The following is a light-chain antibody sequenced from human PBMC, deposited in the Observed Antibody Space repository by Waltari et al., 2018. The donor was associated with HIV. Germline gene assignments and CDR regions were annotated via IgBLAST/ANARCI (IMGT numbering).Light chain of an antibody. V-gene: IGLV2-23*01. CDR2: EGN. Sequence: QSALTQPASVSGSPGQSIIISCTGASRDVGTYNLISWYQIHPDKAPQLIIYEGNKRPSGVSNRFSGIKSDNTSSLTISGLRAEDEADYFCSSYAGATTRLFGRGTKLTVL. CDR1: SRDVGTYNL. J-gene: IGLJ2*01. CDR3: SSYAGATTRL.